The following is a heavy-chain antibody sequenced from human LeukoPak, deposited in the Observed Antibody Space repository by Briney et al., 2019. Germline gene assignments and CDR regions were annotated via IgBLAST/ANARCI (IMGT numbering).Heavy chain of an antibody. CDR1: GFTFSSYA. V-gene: IGHV3-23*01. J-gene: IGHJ4*02. D-gene: IGHD3-22*01. CDR2: ISGSGGST. Sequence: PGGSLRLSCAASGFTFSSYAMSWVRQAPGKGLEWVSAISGSGGSTYYADSVKGRFTTSRDNSKNTLYLQMNSLRAEDTAVYYCAKMDSSGYYYCYFDYWGQGTLVTVSS. CDR3: AKMDSSGYYYCYFDY.